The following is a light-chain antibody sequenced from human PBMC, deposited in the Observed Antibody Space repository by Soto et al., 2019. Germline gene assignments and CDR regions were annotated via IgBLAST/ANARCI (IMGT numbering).Light chain of an antibody. CDR1: QRITTY. J-gene: IGKJ2*01. Sequence: IHMTQSPSSLSASVGDRITVTCRASQRITTYVNWYQLKPGEAPKLLISTSGTLQRGVPSRFSGSGSGTDFTLTITGLQPADFATYFCQQTYSTPYTFGRGTKLEIK. CDR3: QQTYSTPYT. CDR2: TSG. V-gene: IGKV1-39*01.